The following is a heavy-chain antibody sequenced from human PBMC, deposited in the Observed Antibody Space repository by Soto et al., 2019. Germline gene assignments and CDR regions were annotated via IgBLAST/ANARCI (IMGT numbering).Heavy chain of an antibody. V-gene: IGHV4-39*01. Sequence: SETLSLTCTVSGGSISSSSYYWGWIRQPPGKGLEWIGSIYYSGSTYYNPSLKSRVTISVDTSKNQFSLKLSSVTAADTAVYYCARHPINYLNYMDVWGKGTTVTVSS. D-gene: IGHD4-4*01. CDR3: ARHPINYLNYMDV. CDR1: GGSISSSSYY. CDR2: IYYSGST. J-gene: IGHJ6*03.